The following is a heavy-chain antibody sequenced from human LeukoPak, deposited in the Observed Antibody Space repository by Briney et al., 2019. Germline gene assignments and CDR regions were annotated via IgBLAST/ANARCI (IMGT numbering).Heavy chain of an antibody. J-gene: IGHJ4*02. CDR3: VRYYYDSSGQGYYFDY. CDR2: IHHSGST. CDR1: GGSINSSDW. V-gene: IGHV4-4*02. Sequence: SETLSLTCAVSGGSINSSDWWTWVRPSPGKGLEWIGEIHHSGSTNYNPSLKSRITISIDKPKNKFSLRLWSVTAADTAVYYCVRYYYDSSGQGYYFDYWGQGTLVTVSS. D-gene: IGHD3-22*01.